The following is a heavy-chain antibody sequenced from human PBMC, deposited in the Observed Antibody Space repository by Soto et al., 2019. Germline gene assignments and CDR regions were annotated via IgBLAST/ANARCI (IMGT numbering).Heavy chain of an antibody. Sequence: QVQPQESGPGLVKSSETLSLTCTVTGGSISSYYWSWIRRPPGKGLEWIGHIYDSGSTNYNPSLESRVTISLDTSTNQFSLKFSSVTAADTAVYYCARAQPFEFHNWFDPWGQGTLVSVSA. CDR1: GGSISSYY. CDR2: IYDSGST. D-gene: IGHD3-10*01. V-gene: IGHV4-59*13. CDR3: ARAQPFEFHNWFDP. J-gene: IGHJ5*02.